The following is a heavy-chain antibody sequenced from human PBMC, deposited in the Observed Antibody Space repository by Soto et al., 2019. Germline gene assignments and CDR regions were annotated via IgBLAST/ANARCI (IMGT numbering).Heavy chain of an antibody. J-gene: IGHJ4*02. CDR1: GFTFRSCV. CDR3: AKDNSSSSFDY. D-gene: IGHD6-6*01. V-gene: IGHV3-30*18. Sequence: VGSLRLSCAASGFTFRSCVMHWVRQAPGKGLEWVAVISYDGSNKYYADSFKGLFTISRDNSKNTLYVQMNSLRAEDTDVYYCAKDNSSSSFDYWGQGTLVTVSS. CDR2: ISYDGSNK.